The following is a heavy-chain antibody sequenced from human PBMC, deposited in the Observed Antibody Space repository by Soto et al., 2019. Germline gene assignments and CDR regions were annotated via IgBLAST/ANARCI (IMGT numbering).Heavy chain of an antibody. CDR2: ISGSGGST. D-gene: IGHD6-19*01. CDR1: GVTFSSYA. J-gene: IGHJ6*03. CDR3: AKDPALLFSSGWYSFDFYYYMYV. V-gene: IGHV3-23*01. Sequence: PGGSLRLSCAASGVTFSSYAMSWVHQAPGKGLEWVSAISGSGGSTYYADSVKGRFTISRDNSKNTLYLQMNSLRAEDTAVYYCAKDPALLFSSGWYSFDFYYYMYVWGKGTTVTVSS.